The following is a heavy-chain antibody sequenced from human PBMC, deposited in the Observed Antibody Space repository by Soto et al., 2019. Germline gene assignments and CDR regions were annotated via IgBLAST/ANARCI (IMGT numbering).Heavy chain of an antibody. V-gene: IGHV4-59*08. D-gene: IGHD5-12*01. CDR2: IYYSGST. Sequence: QVQLQESGPGLVKPSETLSLTCTVSGGSISSYYWSWIRQPPGKGLEWIGYIYYSGSTNYNPSLKSRGTISVDTSKNQFSLKLSSVTAADTAVYYCARRGSRDAFDIWGQGTMVTVSS. CDR3: ARRGSRDAFDI. J-gene: IGHJ3*02. CDR1: GGSISSYY.